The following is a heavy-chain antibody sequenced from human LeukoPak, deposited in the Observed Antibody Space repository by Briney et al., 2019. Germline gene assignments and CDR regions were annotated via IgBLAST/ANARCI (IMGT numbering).Heavy chain of an antibody. CDR3: KGGYDSDAFDI. CDR1: GFTFSSYA. V-gene: IGHV3-23*01. Sequence: TGGSLRLSCAASGFTFSSYAMSWVRQAPGKGLEWVSAISGSDGSTYYADSVKGRFTISRDNSKNTLYLQMNSLRAEDTAVYYCKGGYDSDAFDIWGQGTMVTVSS. CDR2: ISGSDGST. D-gene: IGHD5-12*01. J-gene: IGHJ3*02.